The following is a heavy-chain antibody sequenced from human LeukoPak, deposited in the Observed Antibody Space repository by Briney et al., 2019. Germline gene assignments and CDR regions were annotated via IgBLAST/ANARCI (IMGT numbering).Heavy chain of an antibody. CDR1: GGSFSGYY. V-gene: IGHV4-34*01. CDR2: INHSGST. Sequence: KPSETLSLTCAVYGGSFSGYYWSWIRQPPGKGLEGIGEINHSGSTNYNPSLKSRVTISVDTSKNQFSLKLSSVTAADTAVYYCARGGDGFDPWGQGTLVTVSS. CDR3: ARGGDGFDP. D-gene: IGHD5-24*01. J-gene: IGHJ5*02.